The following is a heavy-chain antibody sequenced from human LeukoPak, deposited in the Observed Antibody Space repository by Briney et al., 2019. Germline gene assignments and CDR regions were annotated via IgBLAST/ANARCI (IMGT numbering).Heavy chain of an antibody. CDR2: INPNSGGT. CDR1: GFTFTGYY. CDR3: ASSRDRVEIIAAAGTGYGGYFDY. V-gene: IGHV1-2*02. Sequence: ASVKVSCKASGFTFTGYYMHWVRQAPGQGLEWMGWINPNSGGTNYAQKFQGRVTMTRDTSISTAYMELSRLRSDDTAVYYCASSRDRVEIIAAAGTGYGGYFDYWGQGTLVTVSS. D-gene: IGHD6-13*01. J-gene: IGHJ4*02.